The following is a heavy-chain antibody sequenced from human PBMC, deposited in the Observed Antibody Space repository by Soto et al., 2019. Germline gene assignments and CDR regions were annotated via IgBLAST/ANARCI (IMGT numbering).Heavy chain of an antibody. J-gene: IGHJ4*02. D-gene: IGHD2-15*01. CDR2: ISSDGSIR. V-gene: IGHV3-30*19. CDR1: GFTFSSYG. Sequence: QVQLVESGGGVVQPGRSLRLSCAASGFTFSSYGIHWVRQAPGKGLEWVAIISSDGSIRYSADSVTGRFTLSRDNSKNTLYLQMDSLRTEDTAVYYCVRRTYFYSGPFAHWGQGTLVTVAS. CDR3: VRRTYFYSGPFAH.